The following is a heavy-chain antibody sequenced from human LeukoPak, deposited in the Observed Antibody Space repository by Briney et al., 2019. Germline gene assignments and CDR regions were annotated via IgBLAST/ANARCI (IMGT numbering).Heavy chain of an antibody. V-gene: IGHV3-48*01. D-gene: IGHD3-10*01. CDR3: ARVRGAGYYYAMDV. J-gene: IGHJ6*02. Sequence: PGGSLRLSCAASGFTFSSNSLNWVRQTPGRGLEWLSYISSTSTTIYYADSLKGRFTISRDNAQNSLFLQMNSLRAEDSAVYYCARVRGAGYYYAMDVWGQGTTVTVSS. CDR1: GFTFSSNS. CDR2: ISSTSTTI.